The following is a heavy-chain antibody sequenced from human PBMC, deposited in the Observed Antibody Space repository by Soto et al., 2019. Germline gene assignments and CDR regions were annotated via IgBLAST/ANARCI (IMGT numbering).Heavy chain of an antibody. J-gene: IGHJ4*02. CDR3: ASDNRIAAIVATRSYYFDY. D-gene: IGHD5-12*01. CDR1: GYTFTSYG. CDR2: ISAYNGNT. V-gene: IGHV1-18*04. Sequence: QVQLVQSGAEVKKPGASVKDSCKASGYTFTSYGISWVRQAPGQGLEWMGWISAYNGNTNYAQKLQGRVTITTDTSTSTAYMKLRSLRSDDTAVYYCASDNRIAAIVATRSYYFDYWGQGTLVTVSS.